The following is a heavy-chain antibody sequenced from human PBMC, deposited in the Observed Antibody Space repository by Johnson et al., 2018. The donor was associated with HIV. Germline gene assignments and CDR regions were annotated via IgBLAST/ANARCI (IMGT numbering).Heavy chain of an antibody. J-gene: IGHJ3*01. CDR1: EFTFDDYG. CDR2: IKRKTDGGTT. CDR3: AKLRWAWGAAFDV. D-gene: IGHD4-23*01. V-gene: IGHV3-15*01. Sequence: VQLVESGGGVVRPGGSLRLSCAAFEFTFDDYGMSWVRQGPGKGLEWVDHIKRKTDGGTTDYAAPVKGRFTISRDDSKNTLYLQMNSLRAEDTAVYYCAKLRWAWGAAFDVWGQGTMVTVSS.